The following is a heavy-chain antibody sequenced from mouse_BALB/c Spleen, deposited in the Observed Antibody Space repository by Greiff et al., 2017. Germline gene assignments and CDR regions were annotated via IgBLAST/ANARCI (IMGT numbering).Heavy chain of an antibody. D-gene: IGHD2-14*01. CDR3: ARRGYRYDDAMDY. CDR2: ISYSGST. CDR1: GYSITSDYA. J-gene: IGHJ4*01. Sequence: DVKLQESGPGLVKPSQSLSLTCTVTGYSITSDYAWNWIRQFPGNKLEWMGYISYSGSTSYNPSLKSRISITRDTSKNQFFLQLNSVTTEDTATYYCARRGYRYDDAMDYWGQGTSVTVSS. V-gene: IGHV3-2*02.